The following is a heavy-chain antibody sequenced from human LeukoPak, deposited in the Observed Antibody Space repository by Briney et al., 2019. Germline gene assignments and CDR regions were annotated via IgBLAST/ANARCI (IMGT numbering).Heavy chain of an antibody. Sequence: QPGRSLRLSCAASGFTFSSYAMHWVRQAPGKGLEWVAVISYDGSNKYYADSVKRRFTISRDNSKNTLYLQMNSLRAEDTAVYYCARDKQLWSLGDYYYGMDVWGKGTTVTVSS. J-gene: IGHJ6*04. D-gene: IGHD5-18*01. CDR2: ISYDGSNK. CDR3: ARDKQLWSLGDYYYGMDV. V-gene: IGHV3-30*04. CDR1: GFTFSSYA.